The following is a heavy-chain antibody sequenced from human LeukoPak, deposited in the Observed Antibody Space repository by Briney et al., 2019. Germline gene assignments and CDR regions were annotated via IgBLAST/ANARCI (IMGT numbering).Heavy chain of an antibody. J-gene: IGHJ5*02. V-gene: IGHV4-34*01. Sequence: PSETLSLTCAVYGGSFSGYYWSWIRQPPGKGLEWIGEINHSGSTNYNPSLKSRVAMSVDTSKNQFSLNLTSVTAADTAVYYCARRRLLYFDDPWGQGTLVTISS. CDR2: INHSGST. CDR3: ARRRLLYFDDP. D-gene: IGHD3-3*01. CDR1: GGSFSGYY.